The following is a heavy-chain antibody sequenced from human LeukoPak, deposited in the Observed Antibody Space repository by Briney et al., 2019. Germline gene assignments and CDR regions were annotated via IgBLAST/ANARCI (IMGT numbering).Heavy chain of an antibody. J-gene: IGHJ3*02. CDR2: IKSKTDGGTS. CDR1: GFSLSAYW. D-gene: IGHD1-26*01. CDR3: ATDPGEWEPI. V-gene: IGHV3-15*01. Sequence: GGSLRLSCAASGFSLSAYWMTWVRQAPGKGLEWVGRIKSKTDGGTSDYAAPVQGRFTISRDDSKNTLYLQMNSLKIEDTAVYYCATDPGEWEPIWGQGTMVTVSS.